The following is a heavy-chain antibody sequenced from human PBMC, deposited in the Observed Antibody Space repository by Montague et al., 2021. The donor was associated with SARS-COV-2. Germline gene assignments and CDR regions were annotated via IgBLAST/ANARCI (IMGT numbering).Heavy chain of an antibody. Sequence: SLRLSCAASGFTFSSYALHWVRQAPGKGPEWVAVISYNGRNTQXGDSVKGRATISWDNSKNTLYRQVNSLRTDDTAVYYCAREPKPVGYSYGYTFFEYWGQGSLVTVSS. CDR1: GFTFSSYA. D-gene: IGHD5-18*01. CDR2: ISYNGRNT. CDR3: AREPKPVGYSYGYTFFEY. J-gene: IGHJ4*02. V-gene: IGHV3-30*03.